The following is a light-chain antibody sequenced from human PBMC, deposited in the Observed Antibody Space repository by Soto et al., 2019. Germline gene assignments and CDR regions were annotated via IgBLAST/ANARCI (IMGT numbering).Light chain of an antibody. CDR2: GAS. CDR1: QSLSSNY. CDR3: QQYATFPRT. V-gene: IGKV3-20*01. J-gene: IGKJ1*01. Sequence: EIVLTQSPGTLSLSPGDRATLSCRASQSLSSNYLAWYQQKPGQAPRLLIYGASNRATDIPDRFSGSGSVTDFALTITRLEPADFAVYFCQQYATFPRTFGQGTKVEIQ.